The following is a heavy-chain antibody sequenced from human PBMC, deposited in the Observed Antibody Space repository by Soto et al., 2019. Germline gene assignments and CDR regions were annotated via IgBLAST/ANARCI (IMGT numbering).Heavy chain of an antibody. CDR2: IYHSGST. CDR3: ARVAAAGPFYYGMDV. D-gene: IGHD6-13*01. Sequence: SETLSLTCAVSGGSISSGGYSWSWIRQPPGKGLEWIGYIYHSGSTYYNPSLKSRVTISVDRSKNQFSLKLSSVTAADTAVYYCARVAAAGPFYYGMDVWGQGTTDTVS. CDR1: GGSISSGGYS. J-gene: IGHJ6*02. V-gene: IGHV4-30-2*01.